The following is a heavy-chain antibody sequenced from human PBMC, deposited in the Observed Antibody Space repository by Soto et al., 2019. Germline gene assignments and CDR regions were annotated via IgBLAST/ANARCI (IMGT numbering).Heavy chain of an antibody. CDR2: IYHSVIT. V-gene: IGHV4-4*02. Sequence: QVQLQESGPGLVKPSGTLSLTCAVSSGSISSSNWWSWVRQPPGKGLEWIAEIYHSVITNCNPSHERRVMISVDNSKNQFSLKLSSVTAADTAVDYCVKTGDLSGSVSYSRGLLDYWGQGTLVTVSS. J-gene: IGHJ4*02. D-gene: IGHD3-10*01. CDR3: VKTGDLSGSVSYSRGLLDY. CDR1: SGSISSSNW.